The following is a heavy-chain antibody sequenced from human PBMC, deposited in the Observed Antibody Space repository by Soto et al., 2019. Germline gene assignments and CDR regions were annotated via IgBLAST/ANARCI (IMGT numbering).Heavy chain of an antibody. D-gene: IGHD3-22*01. CDR2: IWYDGSNK. CDR1: GFTFSSYG. CDR3: ARDVIDNSGYYDFGY. J-gene: IGHJ4*02. Sequence: GWSLRLSCAASGFTFSSYGMHWGRQAPGKGLEWVAVIWYDGSNKYYADSVKGRFSISRDNSKNTLYLQMDRLKAEDTAVYYCARDVIDNSGYYDFGYWGQGTLVTVSS. V-gene: IGHV3-33*01.